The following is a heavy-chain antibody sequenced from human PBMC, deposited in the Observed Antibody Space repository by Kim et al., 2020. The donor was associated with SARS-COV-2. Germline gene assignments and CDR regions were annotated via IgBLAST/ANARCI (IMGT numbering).Heavy chain of an antibody. J-gene: IGHJ6*02. D-gene: IGHD3-3*01. V-gene: IGHV3-9*01. CDR3: AKGADYDFWSGDYYGMDV. Sequence: KGRFTISRDNAKNSLYLQMNSLRAEDTALYYCAKGADYDFWSGDYYGMDVWGQGTTVTVSS.